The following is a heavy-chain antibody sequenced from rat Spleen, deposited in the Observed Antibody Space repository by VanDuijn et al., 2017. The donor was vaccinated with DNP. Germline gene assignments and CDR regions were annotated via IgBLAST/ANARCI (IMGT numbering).Heavy chain of an antibody. Sequence: QVQLKESGPGLVQPSQTLSLTCTVSGFSLTSYHVHWVRQPPGKGLEWMGRLQSDGNTDYNSVLKSRLSISRDTSKSQIFLKMNSLQTDDTATYYCVRDPYNSGFDYWGQGTLVTVSS. J-gene: IGHJ3*01. V-gene: IGHV2-32*01. D-gene: IGHD4-3*01. CDR3: VRDPYNSGFDY. CDR2: LQSDGNT. CDR1: GFSLTSYH.